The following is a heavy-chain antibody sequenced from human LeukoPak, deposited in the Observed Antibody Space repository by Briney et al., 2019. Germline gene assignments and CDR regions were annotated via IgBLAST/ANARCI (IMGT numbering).Heavy chain of an antibody. CDR1: GFTFSSYS. D-gene: IGHD6-6*01. Sequence: GGSLRLSCAASGFTFSSYSMNWVRQAPGKGLEWVSSISRSSSYIYYADSVKGRFTISRDNAKNSLYLQMNSLRAEDTAVYYCARDRESIAARRTHIDYWGQGTLVTVSS. CDR3: ARDRESIAARRTHIDY. J-gene: IGHJ4*02. CDR2: ISRSSSYI. V-gene: IGHV3-21*01.